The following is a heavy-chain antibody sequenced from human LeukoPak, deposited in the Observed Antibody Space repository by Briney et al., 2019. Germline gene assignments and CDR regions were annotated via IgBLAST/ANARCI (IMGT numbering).Heavy chain of an antibody. J-gene: IGHJ4*02. CDR2: INPNSGNT. Sequence: ASVKVSCKASGYTFTGYYMHWVRQAPGQGLEWMGWINPNSGNTNYAQKLQGRVTMTTDTSTSTAYMELRSLRSDDTAVYYCARDASLDYWGQGTLVTVSS. CDR3: ARDASLDY. CDR1: GYTFTGYY. V-gene: IGHV1-18*04.